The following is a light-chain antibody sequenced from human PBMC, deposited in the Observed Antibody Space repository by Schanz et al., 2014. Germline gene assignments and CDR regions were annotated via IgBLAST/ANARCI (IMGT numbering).Light chain of an antibody. CDR3: SSYTSSSTLYV. CDR1: SSDIGGRAY. CDR2: DVS. Sequence: QSALTQPASVSGSPGQSITISCTGTSSDIGGRAYVSWYQHHPGKAPKLMIYDVSNRPSGVSDRFSGSKSGNTASLTISGLQAEDEADYYCSSYTSSSTLYVFGTGTKLTVL. J-gene: IGLJ1*01. V-gene: IGLV2-14*03.